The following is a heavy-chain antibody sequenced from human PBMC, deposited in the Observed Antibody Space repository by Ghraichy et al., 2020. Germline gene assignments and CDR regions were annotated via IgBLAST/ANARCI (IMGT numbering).Heavy chain of an antibody. D-gene: IGHD1-1*01. CDR2: INHSGST. CDR1: GGSFSGYY. CDR3: AREGRHGNYFDY. V-gene: IGHV4-34*01. Sequence: SQTLSLTCAVYGGSFSGYYWSWIRQPPGKGLEWIGEINHSGSTNYNPSLKSRVTISVDTSKNQFSLKLSSVTAADTAVYYCAREGRHGNYFDYWGQGTLVTVSS. J-gene: IGHJ4*02.